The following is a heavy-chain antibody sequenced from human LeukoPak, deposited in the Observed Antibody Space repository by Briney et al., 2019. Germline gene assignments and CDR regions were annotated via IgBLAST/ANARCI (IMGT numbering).Heavy chain of an antibody. J-gene: IGHJ4*02. CDR1: GFTFSSYA. D-gene: IGHD3-22*01. V-gene: IGHV3-23*01. CDR3: AIPAVRLLQYYFVS. Sequence: GESLRLSCAASGFTFSSYAMSWVRQAPGKGLEWVSAISGSGGSTYYADSVKGRFTISRDNSKNTLYLQMNRLRAEDTAVYYCAIPAVRLLQYYFVSSGPGALFTVSS. CDR2: ISGSGGST.